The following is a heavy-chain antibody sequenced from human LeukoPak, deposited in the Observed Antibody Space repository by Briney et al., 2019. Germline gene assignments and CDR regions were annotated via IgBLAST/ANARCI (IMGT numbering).Heavy chain of an antibody. V-gene: IGHV1-18*01. Sequence: ASVKVSCKASGYTFTSYGISWVRQAPGQGLEWMGWISAYNGNTNYAQKLQGRVTMTTDTSTSTAYMELRSLRSDDTAVYYCARHRITIFGVARGYDAFDIWGQGTMVTVSS. D-gene: IGHD3-3*01. CDR1: GYTFTSYG. CDR3: ARHRITIFGVARGYDAFDI. J-gene: IGHJ3*02. CDR2: ISAYNGNT.